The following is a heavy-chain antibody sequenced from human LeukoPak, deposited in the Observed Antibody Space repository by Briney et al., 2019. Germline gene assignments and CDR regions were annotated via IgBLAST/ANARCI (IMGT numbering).Heavy chain of an antibody. D-gene: IGHD5-24*01. CDR2: ISGSGGST. Sequence: GGSLRLSCAASGFTFSSYWMSWVRQAPGKGLEWVSAISGSGGSTYYADSVKGRFTISRDNSKNTLYLQMNSLRAEDTAVYYCAKASGRWLQYYFDYWGQGTLVTVSS. CDR1: GFTFSSYW. CDR3: AKASGRWLQYYFDY. J-gene: IGHJ4*02. V-gene: IGHV3-23*01.